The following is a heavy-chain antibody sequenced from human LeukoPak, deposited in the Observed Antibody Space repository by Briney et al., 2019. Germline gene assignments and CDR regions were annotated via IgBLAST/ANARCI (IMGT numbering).Heavy chain of an antibody. J-gene: IGHJ5*02. Sequence: GGSLRLSCAASGFTFSSYGMHWVRQAPGKGLEWVAVISYDGSNKYYADSVKGRFTISRDNPKNTLYLQMNSLRAEDTAVYYCAKDPNWNYGSNWFDPWGQGTLVTVSS. CDR1: GFTFSSYG. V-gene: IGHV3-30*18. CDR2: ISYDGSNK. D-gene: IGHD1-7*01. CDR3: AKDPNWNYGSNWFDP.